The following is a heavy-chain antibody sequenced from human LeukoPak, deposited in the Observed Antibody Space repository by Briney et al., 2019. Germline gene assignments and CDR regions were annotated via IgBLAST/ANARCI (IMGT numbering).Heavy chain of an antibody. CDR3: ARRPKMAKGYYFDY. CDR2: IYYSGST. V-gene: IGHV4-39*01. CDR1: GGSISSSSYY. D-gene: IGHD5-24*01. J-gene: IGHJ4*02. Sequence: PSETLSLTCTVSGGSISSSSYYWGWIRQPPGKGLEWIGSIYYSGSTYYNPSLKSRITISVYTSKNQFSLKLSSVTAADTAVYYCARRPKMAKGYYFDYWGQGTLVTVSS.